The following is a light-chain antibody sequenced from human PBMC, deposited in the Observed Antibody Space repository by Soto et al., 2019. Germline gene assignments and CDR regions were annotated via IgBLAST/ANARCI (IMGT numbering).Light chain of an antibody. J-gene: IGLJ2*01. CDR3: LLSYSGVGGV. CDR1: TAAVTSGHY. CDR2: STT. Sequence: QAVVPQEPSLTVSPGGTVTLTCGSSTAAVTSGHYPYWFQQKPGQAPRTLIYSTTNKHSWTPARFSGSLLGDNAALTLSGAQPEDEADYYCLLSYSGVGGVFGGGTKVTVL. V-gene: IGLV7-46*01.